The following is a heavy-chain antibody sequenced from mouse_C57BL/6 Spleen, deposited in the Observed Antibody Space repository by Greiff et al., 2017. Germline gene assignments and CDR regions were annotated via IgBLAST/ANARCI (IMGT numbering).Heavy chain of an antibody. J-gene: IGHJ1*03. CDR1: GFTFSDYG. CDR2: ISSGSSTI. D-gene: IGHD4-1*01. V-gene: IGHV5-17*01. Sequence: DVTLVESGGGLVKPGGSLKLSCAASGFTFSDYGMHWVRQAPEKGLEWVAYISSGSSTIYYADTVKGRFTSSRDNAKNTLFLQMTSLRSEDTAMYYCAREGLGRYFDVWGTGTTVTVSS. CDR3: AREGLGRYFDV.